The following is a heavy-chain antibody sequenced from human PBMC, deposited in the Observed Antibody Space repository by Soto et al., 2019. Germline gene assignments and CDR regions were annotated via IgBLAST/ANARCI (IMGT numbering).Heavy chain of an antibody. CDR2: TYYNGNA. D-gene: IGHD3-22*01. Sequence: QLQLQESGPGVVKPSETLSLTCTVSGDSIDRSNYYWDWIRQPPGKGLEWIGTTYYNGNAYYNPSPRSRVTISVDTSMNQFSLKLISVTAADTAVYYCSRHFVAVVIKGWGYWGQGALVTVSS. V-gene: IGHV4-39*01. CDR1: GDSIDRSNYY. J-gene: IGHJ4*02. CDR3: SRHFVAVVIKGWGY.